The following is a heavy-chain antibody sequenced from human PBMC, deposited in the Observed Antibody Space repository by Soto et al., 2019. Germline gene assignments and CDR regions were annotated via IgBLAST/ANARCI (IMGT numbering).Heavy chain of an antibody. CDR3: VRKANLNTVTANVEYYYGLDV. V-gene: IGHV3-23*01. CDR1: GFSSSTYD. D-gene: IGHD4-4*01. J-gene: IGHJ6*02. CDR2: TSGTGSGT. Sequence: GGSLRLSCAASGFSSSTYDMRWVRHTPRNGRLCLSVTSGTGSGTYYTASVKSRITISRDNSKNTLYLHMNSPTGKDTSQHYYVRKANLNTVTANVEYYYGLDVWGQGTTVTVS.